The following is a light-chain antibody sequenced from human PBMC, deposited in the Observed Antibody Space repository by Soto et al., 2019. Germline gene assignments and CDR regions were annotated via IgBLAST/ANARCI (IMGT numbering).Light chain of an antibody. CDR1: SSNIGSNY. Sequence: LTQPPSASGTPGQRVTISCSGSSSNIGSNYVYWYQQLPGTAPKLLIYRNNQRPSGVPDRFSGSKSGTSASLAISGLRSEDEADYYCAAWDDSLSAEVFGGGTKVTVL. J-gene: IGLJ2*01. V-gene: IGLV1-47*01. CDR2: RNN. CDR3: AAWDDSLSAEV.